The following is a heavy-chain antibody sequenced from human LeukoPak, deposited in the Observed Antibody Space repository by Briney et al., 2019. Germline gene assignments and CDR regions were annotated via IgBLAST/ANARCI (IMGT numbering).Heavy chain of an antibody. V-gene: IGHV3-30*18. CDR3: AKDGKLGVGWFLYYYYYYMDV. J-gene: IGHJ6*03. D-gene: IGHD3-3*01. CDR2: ISYDGSNK. CDR1: GFTFSSYG. Sequence: AGGSLRLSCAASGFTFSSYGMHWVRQAPGKGLEWVAVISYDGSNKYYADSVKGRFTISRDNSKNTLYLQMNSLRAEDTAVYYCAKDGKLGVGWFLYYYYYYMDVWGKGTTVTVSS.